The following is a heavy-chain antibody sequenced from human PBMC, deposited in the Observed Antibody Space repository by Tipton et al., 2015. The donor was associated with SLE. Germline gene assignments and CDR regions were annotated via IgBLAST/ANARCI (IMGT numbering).Heavy chain of an antibody. CDR2: ISYSETT. Sequence: TLSLTCTVSGGSISSHYWSWIRQPPGKGLEWIGYISYSETTNYNPSLKSRVTMSVETSKNQFSLKLSSVTAADTAVYYCARDHPVAGPFDYWGQGTLVTVSS. D-gene: IGHD6-19*01. J-gene: IGHJ4*02. V-gene: IGHV4-59*11. CDR1: GGSISSHY. CDR3: ARDHPVAGPFDY.